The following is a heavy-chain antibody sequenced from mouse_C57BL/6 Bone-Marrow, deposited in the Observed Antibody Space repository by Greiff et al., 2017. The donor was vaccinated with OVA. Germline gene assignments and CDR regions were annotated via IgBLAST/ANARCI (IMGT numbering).Heavy chain of an antibody. D-gene: IGHD4-1*01. V-gene: IGHV7-3*01. J-gene: IGHJ4*01. Sequence: EVQRVESGGGLVQPGGSLSLSCAASGFTFTDYYMSWVRQPPGKALEWLGFIRNKANGYTTEYSASVKGRFTISRDNSQSILYLQMNALRAEDSATYYCARYTGRMDYWGQGTSVTVSS. CDR1: GFTFTDYY. CDR3: ARYTGRMDY. CDR2: IRNKANGYTT.